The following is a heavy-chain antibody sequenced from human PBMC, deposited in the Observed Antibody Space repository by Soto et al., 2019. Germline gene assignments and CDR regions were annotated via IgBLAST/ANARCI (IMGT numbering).Heavy chain of an antibody. CDR2: IIPILGTT. CDR1: GGTFSSYA. CDR3: ARDPLNCSGGSCYYYNYGMDV. J-gene: IGHJ6*02. D-gene: IGHD2-15*01. V-gene: IGHV1-69*13. Sequence: SVKVSCKGSGGTFSSYAISWVRQAPGQGLEWMGGIIPILGTTNYAQKFQGRVTITADESTSTAYMELSSLRSEDTAVYYCARDPLNCSGGSCYYYNYGMDVWG.